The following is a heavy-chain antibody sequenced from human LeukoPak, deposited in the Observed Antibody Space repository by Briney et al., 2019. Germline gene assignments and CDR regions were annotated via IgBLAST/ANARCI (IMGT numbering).Heavy chain of an antibody. Sequence: PSETLSLTCTVSGGSISSYYWSWIRQPPGKGLEWIGYIYYSGSTNCNPSLKSRVTISVDTSKNQFSLKLSSVTAADTAVYYCARHDLGKPWGPYGMDVWGQGTTVTVSS. CDR3: ARHDLGKPWGPYGMDV. CDR2: IYYSGST. J-gene: IGHJ6*02. V-gene: IGHV4-59*08. CDR1: GGSISSYY. D-gene: IGHD3-16*01.